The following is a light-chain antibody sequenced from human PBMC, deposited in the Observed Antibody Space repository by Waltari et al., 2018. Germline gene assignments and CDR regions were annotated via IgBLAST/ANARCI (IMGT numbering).Light chain of an antibody. Sequence: DIVMTQSPDSLAVSLGERATIHAKSSQSVLYSSNNKNYLAWYPQKPGQPPKLLIYWASTRESGVPDRFSGSGSGTDFTLTISSLQAEDVAVYYCQQYYSTPPWTFGQGTKVEIK. J-gene: IGKJ1*01. V-gene: IGKV4-1*01. CDR2: WAS. CDR1: QSVLYSSNNKNY. CDR3: QQYYSTPPWT.